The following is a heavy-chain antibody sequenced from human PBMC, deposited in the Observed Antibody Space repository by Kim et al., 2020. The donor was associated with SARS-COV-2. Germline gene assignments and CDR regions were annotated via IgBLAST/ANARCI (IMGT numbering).Heavy chain of an antibody. D-gene: IGHD3-9*01. Sequence: SETLSLTCAVYGGSFSGYYWSWIRQPPGKGLEWIGEINHSGSTNYNPSLKSRVTISVDTSKNQFSLKLSSVTAADTAVYYCARGLTMDYDILTGYYTDDYWGQGTLVTVSS. CDR1: GGSFSGYY. CDR3: ARGLTMDYDILTGYYTDDY. V-gene: IGHV4-34*01. J-gene: IGHJ4*02. CDR2: INHSGST.